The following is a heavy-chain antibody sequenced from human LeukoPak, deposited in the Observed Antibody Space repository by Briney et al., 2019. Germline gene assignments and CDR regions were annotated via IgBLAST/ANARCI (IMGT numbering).Heavy chain of an antibody. CDR1: GGSISSNY. D-gene: IGHD3-10*01. Sequence: SETLSLTCSVSGGSISSNYWSWIRQPPGKGLEWIGYIYYSGSTNYNPSLKSRVTISVDTSKNQFSLKLSSVTAADTAVYYCARHGGNYYGSGSHHFDYWGQGTLVTVSS. J-gene: IGHJ4*02. CDR2: IYYSGST. V-gene: IGHV4-59*08. CDR3: ARHGGNYYGSGSHHFDY.